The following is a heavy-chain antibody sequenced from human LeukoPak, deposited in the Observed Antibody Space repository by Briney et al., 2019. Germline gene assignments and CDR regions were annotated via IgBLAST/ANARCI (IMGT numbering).Heavy chain of an antibody. J-gene: IGHJ3*02. CDR3: ARLSRHYDFWSGYSNDAFDI. D-gene: IGHD3-3*01. CDR2: IYYSGSA. CDR1: GGSISSSSYY. Sequence: SETLSLTCTVSGGSISSSSYYWGWIRQPPGKGLEWIGSIYYSGSAYYNPSLKSRVTISVDTSKNQFSLKLSSVTAADTAVYYCARLSRHYDFWSGYSNDAFDIWGQGTMVTVSS. V-gene: IGHV4-39*01.